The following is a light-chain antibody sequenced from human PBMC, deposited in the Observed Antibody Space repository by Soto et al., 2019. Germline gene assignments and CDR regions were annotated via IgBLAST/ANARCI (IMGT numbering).Light chain of an antibody. CDR3: QQYSDWPPT. CDR2: GAS. Sequence: EVVLTQSPATLSLSPGERATLSCRASQTVSSFLAWYQQKPGQAPRLLINGASTRATGIPARFSGSGSGTEFSLTISSLQSEDFAVYYCQQYSDWPPTFGQGTK. J-gene: IGKJ1*01. V-gene: IGKV3-15*01. CDR1: QTVSSF.